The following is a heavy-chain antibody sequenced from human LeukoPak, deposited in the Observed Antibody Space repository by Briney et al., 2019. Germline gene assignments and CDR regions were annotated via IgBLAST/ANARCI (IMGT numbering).Heavy chain of an antibody. CDR3: ARDMDYVWGSYRSFDY. J-gene: IGHJ4*02. V-gene: IGHV3-23*01. D-gene: IGHD3-16*02. CDR2: ISGSGGST. Sequence: GGSLRLSCAASGFTFSSYGMSWVRQAPGKGLEWVSAISGSGGSTYYADSVKGRFTISRDNAKNSLYLQMNSLRAEDTAVYYCARDMDYVWGSYRSFDYWGQGTLVTVSS. CDR1: GFTFSSYG.